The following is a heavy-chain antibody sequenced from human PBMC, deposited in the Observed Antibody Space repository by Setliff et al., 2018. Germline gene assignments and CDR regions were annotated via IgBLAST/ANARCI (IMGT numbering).Heavy chain of an antibody. J-gene: IGHJ6*03. D-gene: IGHD3-22*01. CDR1: GYNFNSHW. CDR2: IFPADSET. CDR3: ARHEDRNKSYDSSGYNTWNYYYYMDV. V-gene: IGHV5-51*01. Sequence: PGESLKISCATSGYNFNSHWIAWVRQVPGGGLEWMGLIFPADSETRYSPSFQGQFTMSVDTSINTAYLQWNSLKASDTALYFCARHEDRNKSYDSSGYNTWNYYYYMDVWGKGTTVTVSS.